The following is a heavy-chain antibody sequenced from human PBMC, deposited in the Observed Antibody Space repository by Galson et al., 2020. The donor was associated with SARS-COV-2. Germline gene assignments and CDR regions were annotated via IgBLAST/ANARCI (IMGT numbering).Heavy chain of an antibody. CDR2: ISAYNGNT. J-gene: IGHJ6*03. D-gene: IGHD3-3*01. CDR3: AGCFGVVIIPHYYYYMDV. Sequence: ASVQVSCKASGYTFTSYGISWVRQAPGQGLEWMGWISAYNGNTNYAQKLQGRVTMTTDTSTSTAYMELRSLRSDDTAWYYGAGCFGVVIIPHYYYYMDVWGEGTTVTVSS. CDR1: GYTFTSYG. V-gene: IGHV1-18*01.